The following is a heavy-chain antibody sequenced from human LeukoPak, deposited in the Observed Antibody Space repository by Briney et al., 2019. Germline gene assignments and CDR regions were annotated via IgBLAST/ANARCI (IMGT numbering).Heavy chain of an antibody. CDR2: ISWNSGSV. D-gene: IGHD6-13*01. CDR1: RYTFDDYS. CDR3: AKDTGIAAARAFDY. Sequence: GRSLRLSCAASRYTFDDYSMHWVRHAPGKGLEWVSCISWNSGSVVYADSVEGRFTISRDNAKNSLYLQMNSLRGEDTALYYCAKDTGIAAARAFDYWGQGTLVTVSS. V-gene: IGHV3-9*01. J-gene: IGHJ4*02.